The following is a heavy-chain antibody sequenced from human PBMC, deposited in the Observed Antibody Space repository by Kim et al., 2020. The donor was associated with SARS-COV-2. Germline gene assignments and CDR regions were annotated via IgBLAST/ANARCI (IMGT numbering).Heavy chain of an antibody. CDR3: ARANYDYVWGSYRLRYGMDV. CDR2: IWYDGSNK. J-gene: IGHJ6*02. CDR1: GFTFSSYG. V-gene: IGHV3-33*01. D-gene: IGHD3-16*02. Sequence: GGSLRLSCAASGFTFSSYGMHWVRQAPGKGLEWVAVIWYDGSNKYYADSVKGRFTISRDNSKNTLYLQMNSLRAEDTAVYYCARANYDYVWGSYRLRYGMDVWGQGTTVTVSS.